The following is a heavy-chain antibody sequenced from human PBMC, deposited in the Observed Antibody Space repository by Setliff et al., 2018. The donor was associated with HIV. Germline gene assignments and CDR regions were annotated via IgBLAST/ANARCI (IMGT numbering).Heavy chain of an antibody. Sequence: NPSETLSLTCSVTGASTSDNIYYWGWIRHSPGKGLEWIASAHYSGAIFYNPSLKSRVTMSVDTSGSRFSLKLTSVTAADTAVYYCARPSFGIGGGANFDSWGRGTLVTVSS. CDR2: AHYSGAI. J-gene: IGHJ4*02. CDR1: GASTSDNIYY. CDR3: ARPSFGIGGGANFDS. V-gene: IGHV4-39*02. D-gene: IGHD3-3*01.